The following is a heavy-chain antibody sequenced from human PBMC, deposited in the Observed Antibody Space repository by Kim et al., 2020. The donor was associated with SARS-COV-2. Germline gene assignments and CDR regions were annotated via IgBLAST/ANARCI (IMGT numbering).Heavy chain of an antibody. J-gene: IGHJ3*02. D-gene: IGHD2-2*01. CDR3: AKDPWDCSSTSCPDAFDI. V-gene: IGHV3-23*01. CDR2: ISGSGGST. Sequence: GGSLRLSCAASGFTFSSYAMSWVRQAPGKGLEWVSAISGSGGSTYYADSVKGRFTISRDNSKNTLYLQMNSLRAEDTAVYYCAKDPWDCSSTSCPDAFDIWGQGTMVTVSS. CDR1: GFTFSSYA.